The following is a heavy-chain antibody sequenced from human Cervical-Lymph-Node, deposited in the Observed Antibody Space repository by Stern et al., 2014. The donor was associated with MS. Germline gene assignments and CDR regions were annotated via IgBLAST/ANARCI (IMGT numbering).Heavy chain of an antibody. CDR1: GYSFTNYW. V-gene: IGHV5-51*03. CDR3: ARKWAAPKYWHFDF. Sequence: EMQLVESGAEVKKPGESLKISCKGFGYSFTNYWVGWVRRKPGKGLEWMGVIYPGDSEIRYSPSFYGHITLSVDKSLNTAYLQWSSLKASDSAVYYCARKWAAPKYWHFDFWGGGTPVTVSS. D-gene: IGHD1-26*01. J-gene: IGHJ2*01. CDR2: IYPGDSEI.